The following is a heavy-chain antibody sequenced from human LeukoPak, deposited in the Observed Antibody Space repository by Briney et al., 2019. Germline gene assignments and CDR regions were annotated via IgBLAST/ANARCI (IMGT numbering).Heavy chain of an antibody. D-gene: IGHD1-1*01. Sequence: GGSLRLSCAVSGFTFSSYAMHWVRQAPGKGLEWVAVISYDGSNKYYADSVKRRLTISRDNSKNTLYLQMNSLRAEDTAVYYCARGSLSWMWPLDDYWGQGTLVTVSS. J-gene: IGHJ4*02. CDR3: ARGSLSWMWPLDDY. CDR1: GFTFSSYA. CDR2: ISYDGSNK. V-gene: IGHV3-30-3*01.